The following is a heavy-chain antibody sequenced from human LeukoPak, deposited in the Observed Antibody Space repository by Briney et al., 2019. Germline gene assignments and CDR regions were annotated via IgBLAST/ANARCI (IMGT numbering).Heavy chain of an antibody. CDR2: ISAYNGNT. V-gene: IGHV1-18*01. CDR3: ARDSFSSFSDYYYYYMDV. Sequence: ASVKVSCKASGYTFTSYGIGWVRQAPGQGLEWMGWISAYNGNTNYAQNLQGRVTMTTDTSTSTAYMELRSLRSDDTAVYYCARDSFSSFSDYYYYYMDVWGKGTTVTVSS. D-gene: IGHD2/OR15-2a*01. CDR1: GYTFTSYG. J-gene: IGHJ6*03.